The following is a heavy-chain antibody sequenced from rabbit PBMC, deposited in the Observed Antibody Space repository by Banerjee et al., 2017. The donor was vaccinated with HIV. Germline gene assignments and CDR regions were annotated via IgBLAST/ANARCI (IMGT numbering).Heavy chain of an antibody. CDR2: IDPVFGIT. J-gene: IGHJ3*01. CDR1: GFDFSSYG. V-gene: IGHV1S47*01. Sequence: QEQLVESGGGLVQPGGSLKLSCKASGFDFSSYGVSWVRQAPGKGLEWIGYIDPVFGITYFANWVNGRFTISSHNAQNTLFLQLNSLTAADTATYFCARDLAGVIGWNFGWWGQGTLVTVS. CDR3: ARDLAGVIGWNFGW. D-gene: IGHD4-1*01.